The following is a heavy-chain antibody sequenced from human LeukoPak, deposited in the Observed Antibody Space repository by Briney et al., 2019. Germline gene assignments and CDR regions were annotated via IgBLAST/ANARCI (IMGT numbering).Heavy chain of an antibody. V-gene: IGHV4-59*01. Sequence: PSETLSLTCIVPGGSLSRYYWSSVRQPPGKGLEWIGYIYYSGKTNYNPSLKGRVTMSVDTSKNQFSLNLTSVTAADTAVYYCARTEITIPRGPRGFDIWGRGTMVTVSS. D-gene: IGHD3-10*01. CDR3: ARTEITIPRGPRGFDI. CDR1: GGSLSRYY. J-gene: IGHJ3*02. CDR2: IYYSGKT.